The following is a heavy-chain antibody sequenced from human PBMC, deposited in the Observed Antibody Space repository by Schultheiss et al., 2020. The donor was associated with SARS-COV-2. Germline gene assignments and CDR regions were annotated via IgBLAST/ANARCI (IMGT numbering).Heavy chain of an antibody. CDR3: ATVYYYDSSGYGIDY. J-gene: IGHJ4*02. D-gene: IGHD3-22*01. CDR1: GFTFDDYT. Sequence: GALRLSCAASGFTFDDYTMHWVRQAPGKGLEWVSYISSSGSTIYYADSVKGRFTISRDNAKNSLYLQMNSLRAEDTAVYYCATVYYYDSSGYGIDYWGQGTLVTVSS. CDR2: ISSSGSTI. V-gene: IGHV3-48*04.